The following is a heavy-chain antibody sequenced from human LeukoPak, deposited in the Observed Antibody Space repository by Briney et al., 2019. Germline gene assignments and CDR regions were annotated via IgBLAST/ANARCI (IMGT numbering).Heavy chain of an antibody. CDR1: GGSISSYY. J-gene: IGHJ4*02. D-gene: IGHD3-3*01. Sequence: SETLSLTCTVSGGSISSYYWSWTRQPPGKGLEWIGYIYYSGSTNYNPSLKSRVTISVDTSKNQFSLKLSSVTAADTAVYYCARGGPFHYYDPWDYWGQGTLVTVSS. CDR2: IYYSGST. V-gene: IGHV4-59*01. CDR3: ARGGPFHYYDPWDY.